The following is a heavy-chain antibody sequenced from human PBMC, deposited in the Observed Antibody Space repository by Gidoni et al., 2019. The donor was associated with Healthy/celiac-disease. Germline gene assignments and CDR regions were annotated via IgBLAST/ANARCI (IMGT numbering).Heavy chain of an antibody. Sequence: QVQLVESGGGVVQPGRSLRPSCAASGFTFSSYGMHWVRQAPGKGLEWVAVISYDGSNKYYADSVKGRFTISRDNSKNTLYLQMNSLRAEDTAVYYCAKDSYSSSPAYWGQGTLVTVSS. J-gene: IGHJ4*02. CDR1: GFTFSSYG. CDR3: AKDSYSSSPAY. CDR2: ISYDGSNK. D-gene: IGHD6-6*01. V-gene: IGHV3-30*18.